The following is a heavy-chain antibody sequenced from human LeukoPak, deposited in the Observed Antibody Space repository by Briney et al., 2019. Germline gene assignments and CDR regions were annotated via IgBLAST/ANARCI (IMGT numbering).Heavy chain of an antibody. CDR1: RFTFSSYA. J-gene: IGHJ4*02. CDR3: AKGPPFHYDTRYCFDF. V-gene: IGHV3-30*02. D-gene: IGHD3-22*01. Sequence: LTGGSLRLSCAASRFTFSSYAMPWVRQAPGKGLEWVAFIRYDGTTKYYADSVKGRFTISRDNSKDTVSLQMNSLRTEDTAVYYCAKGPPFHYDTRYCFDFWGQGTQVTVSS. CDR2: IRYDGTTK.